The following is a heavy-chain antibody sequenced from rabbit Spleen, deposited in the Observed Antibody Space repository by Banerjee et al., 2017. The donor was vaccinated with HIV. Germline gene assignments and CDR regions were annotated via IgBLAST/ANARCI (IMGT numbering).Heavy chain of an antibody. CDR2: IDPIFGIA. V-gene: IGHV1S7*01. J-gene: IGHJ4*01. Sequence: QLVESGGGLVQPGGSLKLSCKASGFDFSRYYMSWVRQAPGKGLEWIGDIDPIFGIAVYASWVNGRFTISSHNAQNTLYLQLNSLTAADTATYFCVREVAGKFNLWGLGTLVTVS. CDR1: GFDFSRYY. D-gene: IGHD4-1*01. CDR3: VREVAGKFNL.